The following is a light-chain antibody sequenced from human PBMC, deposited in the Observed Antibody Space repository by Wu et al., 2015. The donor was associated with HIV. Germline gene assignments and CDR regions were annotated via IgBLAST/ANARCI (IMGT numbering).Light chain of an antibody. J-gene: IGKJ3*01. CDR2: GAA. V-gene: IGKV3-20*01. CDR1: KSVSSSY. Sequence: EIVLTQFPDTLSLSPGERATLSCRASKSVSSSYIAWYQQKPGQAPRLLIYGAASRATGIPDRFSGSGSGTDFTLTINRLEPEDFAVYYCQQYGSSFTFGPGTKVDIK. CDR3: QQYGSSFT.